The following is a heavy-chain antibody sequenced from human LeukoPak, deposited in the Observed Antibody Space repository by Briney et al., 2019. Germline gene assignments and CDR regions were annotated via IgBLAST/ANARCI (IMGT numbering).Heavy chain of an antibody. CDR1: GFTFGDYA. CDR3: APTIECVVRAAIVGFGGWFDP. V-gene: IGHV3-23*01. CDR2: ISGSGGST. Sequence: GGSLRLSCAASGFTFGDYAMSWVRQAPGKGLEWVSAISGSGGSTYYADSVKGRFTISRDNSKNSLYLQMNSLRAEDTAVYYCAPTIECVVRAAIVGFGGWFDPWGQGTLVTVSS. D-gene: IGHD2-2*02. J-gene: IGHJ5*02.